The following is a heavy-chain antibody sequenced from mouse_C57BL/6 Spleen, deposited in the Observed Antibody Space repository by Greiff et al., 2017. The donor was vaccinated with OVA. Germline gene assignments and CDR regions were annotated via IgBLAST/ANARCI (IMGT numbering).Heavy chain of an antibody. J-gene: IGHJ3*01. CDR3: ARPYGSSAWFAY. D-gene: IGHD1-1*01. Sequence: VQRVESGAELMKPGASVKLSCKATGYTFTGYWIEWVKQRPGHGLEWIGEILPGSGSTNYNEKFKGKATLTADTSSNTAYMQLSSLTTEDSAIYYCARPYGSSAWFAYWGQGTLVTVSA. V-gene: IGHV1-9*01. CDR1: GYTFTGYW. CDR2: ILPGSGST.